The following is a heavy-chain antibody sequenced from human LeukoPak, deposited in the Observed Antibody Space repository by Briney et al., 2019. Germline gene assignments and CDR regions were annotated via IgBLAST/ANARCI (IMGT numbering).Heavy chain of an antibody. CDR1: GGSVSSGSYY. D-gene: IGHD3-3*01. Sequence: ASETLSLTCTVSGGSVSSGSYYWSWIRQPPGKGLEWIGYIYYSGSTNYNPSLKSRVTISVDTSKNQFSLKLSSVTAADTAVYYCARGRYDFWSGYYRRNWFDPWGQGTLVTVSS. CDR3: ARGRYDFWSGYYRRNWFDP. V-gene: IGHV4-61*01. J-gene: IGHJ5*02. CDR2: IYYSGST.